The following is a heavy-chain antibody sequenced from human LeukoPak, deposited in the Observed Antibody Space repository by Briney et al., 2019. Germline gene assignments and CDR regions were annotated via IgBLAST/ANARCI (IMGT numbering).Heavy chain of an antibody. J-gene: IGHJ6*03. D-gene: IGHD5-18*01. V-gene: IGHV1-69*13. CDR1: GGTFSSYA. CDR2: IIPIFGTA. Sequence: PVASVNVSCKPSGGTFSSYAISWVRPAPEQGREWMGGIIPIFGTANYAQKFQGRVTITADDPTSTAYMELASRRSEDTAVDYCAREVGDTAMVDGHYYFYYYMDVWGKGTTVTISS. CDR3: AREVGDTAMVDGHYYFYYYMDV.